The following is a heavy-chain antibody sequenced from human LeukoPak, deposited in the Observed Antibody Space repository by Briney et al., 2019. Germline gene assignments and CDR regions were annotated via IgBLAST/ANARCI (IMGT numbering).Heavy chain of an antibody. CDR2: IIPIFGTA. D-gene: IGHD3-10*01. Sequence: ASVKASCKASGGTFSSYAISWVRQAPGQGLEWMGGIIPIFGTANYAQKFQGRVTITADESTSTAYMELSSLRSEDTAVYYCARLSMVRGAITFDYWGQGTLVTVSS. CDR1: GGTFSSYA. V-gene: IGHV1-69*13. CDR3: ARLSMVRGAITFDY. J-gene: IGHJ4*02.